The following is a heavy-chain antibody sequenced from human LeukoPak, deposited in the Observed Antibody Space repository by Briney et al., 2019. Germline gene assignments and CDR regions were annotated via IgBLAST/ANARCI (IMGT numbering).Heavy chain of an antibody. Sequence: ASVQVSFKASGYNFTSYDINWVRQATGQGLEWMGWMNPNSGNTGHAQKFQGRVTMTMNTSISTAYMELSSLRSEDTAVYFCARGQSRRFGELFGYWGQGTLVTVSS. V-gene: IGHV1-8*01. D-gene: IGHD3-10*01. J-gene: IGHJ4*02. CDR1: GYNFTSYD. CDR3: ARGQSRRFGELFGY. CDR2: MNPNSGNT.